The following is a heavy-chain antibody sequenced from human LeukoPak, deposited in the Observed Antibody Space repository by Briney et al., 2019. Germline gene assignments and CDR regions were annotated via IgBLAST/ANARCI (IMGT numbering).Heavy chain of an antibody. J-gene: IGHJ4*02. CDR2: IIPIFGTA. CDR3: ARPRGLSSGWPIDY. Sequence: SVKVSCKASGGTFSSYAISWVRQAPGKGLEWMGGIIPIFGTANYAQKFQGRVTITADESTSTAYMELSSLRSEDTAVYYCARPRGLSSGWPIDYWGQGTLVTVSS. V-gene: IGHV1-69*13. CDR1: GGTFSSYA. D-gene: IGHD6-19*01.